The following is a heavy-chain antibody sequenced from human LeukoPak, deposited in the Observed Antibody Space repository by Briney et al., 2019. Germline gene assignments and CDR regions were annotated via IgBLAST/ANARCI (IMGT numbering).Heavy chain of an antibody. CDR2: INPNSGGT. J-gene: IGHJ4*02. V-gene: IGHV1-2*02. CDR3: ARDGPNDFWSGYPDY. CDR1: GYTFTGYY. Sequence: ASVKVSCKASGYTFTGYYMHWVRQAPGQGLEWMGWINPNSGGTNCAQKFQGRVTMTRDTSISTAYMELSRLRSDDTAVYYCARDGPNDFWSGYPDYWGQGTLVTVSS. D-gene: IGHD3-3*01.